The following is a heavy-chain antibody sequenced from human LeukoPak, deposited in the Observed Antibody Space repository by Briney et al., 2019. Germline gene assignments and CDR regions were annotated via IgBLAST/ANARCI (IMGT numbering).Heavy chain of an antibody. CDR2: IYYSGST. Sequence: PSETLSLTCTVSGGSISSSSYYWGWIRQPPGKGLEWIGSIYYSGSTYYNPSLKSRVTISVDTSKNQFSLKLSSVTAADTAVYYCARLGMIVVAEYFQHWGQGTLVTVSS. D-gene: IGHD3-22*01. V-gene: IGHV4-39*01. CDR3: ARLGMIVVAEYFQH. J-gene: IGHJ1*01. CDR1: GGSISSSSYY.